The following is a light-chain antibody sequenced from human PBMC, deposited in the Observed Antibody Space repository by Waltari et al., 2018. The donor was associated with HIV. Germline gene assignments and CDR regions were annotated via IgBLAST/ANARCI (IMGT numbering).Light chain of an antibody. J-gene: IGLJ2*01. Sequence: SYVLTQPPSVSVAPGKTATITWGGNNIGSKSVQWYQQKPGQAPMLVIYDGNDRPSGNPERFSGPISGTTATLTISRVEAGDEADYYCQVWDSGSDQVVFGGGTKLTVL. CDR2: DGN. CDR3: QVWDSGSDQVV. CDR1: NIGSKS. V-gene: IGLV3-21*04.